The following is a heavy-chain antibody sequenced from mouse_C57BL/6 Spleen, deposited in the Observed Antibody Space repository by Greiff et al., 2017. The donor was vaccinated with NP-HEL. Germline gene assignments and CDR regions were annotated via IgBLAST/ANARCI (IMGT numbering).Heavy chain of an antibody. J-gene: IGHJ3*01. CDR1: GYTFTSYW. Sequence: VMLVESGAELAKPGASVKLSCKASGYTFTSYWLHWVKQRPGQGLEWIGYINPSSGYTKYNQKSKDKATLTADKSSSTSYMQLISLTYEYSAVYYCGSYGSSYEAWFSYWGQGTLVTVSA. D-gene: IGHD1-1*01. CDR2: INPSSGYT. CDR3: GSYGSSYEAWFSY. V-gene: IGHV1-7*01.